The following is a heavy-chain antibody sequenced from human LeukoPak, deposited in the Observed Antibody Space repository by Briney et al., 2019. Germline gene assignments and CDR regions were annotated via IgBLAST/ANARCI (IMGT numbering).Heavy chain of an antibody. CDR1: GFTFSSYA. J-gene: IGHJ4*02. CDR2: ISYDGSNK. D-gene: IGHD3-22*01. Sequence: AGGSLRLSCAASGFTFSSYAMHWVRQAPGKGLEWVAVISYDGSNKYYADSVKGRFTISRDNSKNTLYLQMNSLRAEDTAVYYCARASDYYDSSGYSAADYWGQETLVTVSS. V-gene: IGHV3-30*04. CDR3: ARASDYYDSSGYSAADY.